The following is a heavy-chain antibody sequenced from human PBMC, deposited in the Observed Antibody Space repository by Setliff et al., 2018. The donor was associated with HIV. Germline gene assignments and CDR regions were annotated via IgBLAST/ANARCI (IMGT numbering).Heavy chain of an antibody. CDR2: ISPNNGDT. D-gene: IGHD2-21*01. CDR1: GYTFIDYF. J-gene: IGHJ1*01. Sequence: GASVKVSCKASGYTFIDYFMYWVRQAPGQGLEWMGWISPNNGDTNIPQRFRGRFTISRDNSKNTLFLQMSSLRAEDTAIYYCARDAAYCGGECPRFFQHWGQGTLVTVSS. V-gene: IGHV1-2*02. CDR3: ARDAAYCGGECPRFFQH.